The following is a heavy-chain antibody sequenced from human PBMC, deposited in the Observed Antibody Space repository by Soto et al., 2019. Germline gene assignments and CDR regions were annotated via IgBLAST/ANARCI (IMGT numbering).Heavy chain of an antibody. CDR3: ARKTSIFGVLEDYYGMAV. CDR2: IYPGDSDT. V-gene: IGHV5-51*01. Sequence: PGESLKISCKGSGYSFTSYWIGWVRQMPGKGLEWMGIIYPGDSDTRYSPSFQGQVTISADKSISTAYLQWSSLKASDTAMYYCARKTSIFGVLEDYYGMAVWGKGTTVTVSS. CDR1: GYSFTSYW. D-gene: IGHD3-3*01. J-gene: IGHJ6*04.